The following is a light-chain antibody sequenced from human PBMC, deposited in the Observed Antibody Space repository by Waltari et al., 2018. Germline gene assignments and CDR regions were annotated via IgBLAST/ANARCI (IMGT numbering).Light chain of an antibody. CDR2: DVS. CDR1: SSNVGAYNY. Sequence: QSALTQPRSVSGSPGQSVTISCTGTSSNVGAYNYVSWYQQHPGKAPKLMIYDVSKRPSGVPDRFSGSKSGNTASLTISGLQAEDEADYYCCSYAGSLQFVFGAGTKVTVL. J-gene: IGLJ1*01. CDR3: CSYAGSLQFV. V-gene: IGLV2-11*01.